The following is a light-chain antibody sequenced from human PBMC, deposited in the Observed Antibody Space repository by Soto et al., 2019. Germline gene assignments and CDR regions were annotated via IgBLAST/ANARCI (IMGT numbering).Light chain of an antibody. J-gene: IGKJ5*01. Sequence: IVMTQSPATLAVSPGDMATLSCRASQSVSSNLAWYQKRPGQAPSTLIYRASTRATGIPARFSGSGSGTDSTLTISRLEPEDFALYYCQQYGSLSWTFGQGTRLEI. CDR3: QQYGSLSWT. CDR2: RAS. V-gene: IGKV3-15*01. CDR1: QSVSSN.